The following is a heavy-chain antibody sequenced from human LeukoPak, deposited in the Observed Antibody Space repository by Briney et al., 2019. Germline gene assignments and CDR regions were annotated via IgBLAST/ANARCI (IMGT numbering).Heavy chain of an antibody. Sequence: QAGGSLRLSCAASGFTFSSYAMSWVRQAPGKGLEWVSAISGSGGSTYYADSVKGRFTISRDNSKNTLYLQMNSLRAEDTAVYYCAKSHGRVLEWLLSFFWFDPWGQGTLVTVSS. CDR3: AKSHGRVLEWLLSFFWFDP. CDR1: GFTFSSYA. V-gene: IGHV3-23*01. D-gene: IGHD3-3*01. CDR2: ISGSGGST. J-gene: IGHJ5*02.